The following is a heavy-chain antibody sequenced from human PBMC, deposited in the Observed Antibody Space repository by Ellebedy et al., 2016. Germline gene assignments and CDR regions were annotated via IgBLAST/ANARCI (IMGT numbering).Heavy chain of an antibody. CDR1: GGSISSYY. CDR3: ARRRDYMDV. Sequence: SETLSLTCAVSGGSISSYYWSWIRQPPGKGLEWIGYIYYSGSTDCNPSLKSRVTISVDTSKNQFSLKLSSVTAADTAVYYCARRRDYMDVWGKGTTVTVSS. CDR2: IYYSGST. J-gene: IGHJ6*03. V-gene: IGHV4-59*08.